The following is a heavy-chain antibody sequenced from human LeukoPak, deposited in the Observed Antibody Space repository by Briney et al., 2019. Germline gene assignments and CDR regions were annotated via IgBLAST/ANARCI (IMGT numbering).Heavy chain of an antibody. J-gene: IGHJ4*02. CDR3: ARGPPTTWGGQYSAGGY. D-gene: IGHD1-7*01. CDR2: ISAYNGNT. Sequence: ASVKVSCKASVYTFTSYDINWGRQAPGQGLEWMGWISAYNGNTNYAQKLQGRGTMTTDTSTSTAYMELRSLRSDDPAVYYCARGPPTTWGGQYSAGGYWGQGTLVTVSS. CDR1: VYTFTSYD. V-gene: IGHV1-18*01.